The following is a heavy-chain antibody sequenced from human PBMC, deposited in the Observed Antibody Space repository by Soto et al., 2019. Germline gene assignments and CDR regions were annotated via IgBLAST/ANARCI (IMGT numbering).Heavy chain of an antibody. J-gene: IGHJ5*02. V-gene: IGHV1-3*01. CDR1: GYTFTSYA. CDR3: AREVQSDYDFWSGYSYLNWFDP. D-gene: IGHD3-3*01. Sequence: SVKVSCKASGYTFTSYAMHWVRQAPGQRLEWMGWINAGNGNTKYSQKFQGRVTITRDTSASTAYMELSSLRSEDTAVYYCAREVQSDYDFWSGYSYLNWFDPWGQGTLVTVSS. CDR2: INAGNGNT.